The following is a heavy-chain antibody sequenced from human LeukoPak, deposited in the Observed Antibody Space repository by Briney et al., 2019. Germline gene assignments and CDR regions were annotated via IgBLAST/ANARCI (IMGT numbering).Heavy chain of an antibody. CDR1: GGPFSGYY. CDR2: INHSENT. V-gene: IGHV4-34*01. CDR3: ARVVEYSSSRDV. D-gene: IGHD6-6*01. J-gene: IGHJ6*02. Sequence: SSETLSLTCAGYGGPFSGYYWSWIRQPPGKGLEWIGEINHSENTNYNPSLKSRVTVSVDTSKNQFSLKLTSVTAADTAVYYCARVVEYSSSRDVWGQGTTVTVSS.